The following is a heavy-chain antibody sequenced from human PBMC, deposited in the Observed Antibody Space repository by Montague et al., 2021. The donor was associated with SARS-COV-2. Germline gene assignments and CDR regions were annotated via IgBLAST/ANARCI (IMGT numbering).Heavy chain of an antibody. CDR1: GDSITNHY. Sequence: SETLSLTYSVSGDSITNHYWSWIRQPAGKGLEWIGRMHFTGKTNFSPFFSSRLTMSADTSKDQFSLKLTSVTAADTAIYFCARDRFDFGAGRQGTIDFWGQGTLVTVSS. CDR3: ARDRFDFGAGRQGTIDF. CDR2: MHFTGKT. J-gene: IGHJ4*02. D-gene: IGHD3-10*01. V-gene: IGHV4-4*07.